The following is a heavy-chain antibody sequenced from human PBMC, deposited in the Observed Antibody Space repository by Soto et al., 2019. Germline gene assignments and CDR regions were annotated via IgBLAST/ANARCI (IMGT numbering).Heavy chain of an antibody. CDR1: GFTFSSYA. Sequence: GGSLRLSCAASGFTFSSYAMSWVRQAPGKGLEWVSAISGSGGSTYYADSVKGRFTISRDNSKNTLYLQMNSLRAEDTAVYYCAKDMEDYGEGSCWYFDLWGRGTLVTVSS. J-gene: IGHJ2*01. CDR3: AKDMEDYGEGSCWYFDL. V-gene: IGHV3-23*01. D-gene: IGHD4-17*01. CDR2: ISGSGGST.